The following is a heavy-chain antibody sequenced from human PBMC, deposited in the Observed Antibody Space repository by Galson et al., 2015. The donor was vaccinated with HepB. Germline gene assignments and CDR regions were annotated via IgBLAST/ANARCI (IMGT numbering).Heavy chain of an antibody. D-gene: IGHD2-21*01. J-gene: IGHJ4*02. V-gene: IGHV3-30*18. CDR1: GFTFSNYG. CDR3: AKGGEVVVIAIDVDY. Sequence: SLRLSCAASGFTFSNYGMHWVRQAPGKGLEWVAVISYDGSNKYYADSVKGRFTISRDNSKNTLYLQMNSLRAEDTAVYYCAKGGEVVVIAIDVDYWGQGTLVTVSS. CDR2: ISYDGSNK.